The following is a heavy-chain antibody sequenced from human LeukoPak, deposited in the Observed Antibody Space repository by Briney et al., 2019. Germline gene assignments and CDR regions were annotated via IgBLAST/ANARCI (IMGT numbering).Heavy chain of an antibody. CDR3: ARGARVFEP. J-gene: IGHJ5*02. CDR2: VDDSGST. Sequence: SETPSLTCTVSGGSMTSNHWSWIRQTPKKGLEWLGYVDDSGSTNYNSPLESRVTISIDLSKNQFSLKLTSVNAADTAVYYCARGARVFEPWGQGILVIVSS. V-gene: IGHV4-59*01. CDR1: GGSMTSNH.